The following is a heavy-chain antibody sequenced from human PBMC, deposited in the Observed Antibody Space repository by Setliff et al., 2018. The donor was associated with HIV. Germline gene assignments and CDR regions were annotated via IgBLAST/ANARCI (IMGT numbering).Heavy chain of an antibody. CDR1: GYTFTSYD. D-gene: IGHD6-13*01. Sequence: ASVKVSCKASGYTFTSYDINWVRQATGQGLEWMGWMNPNSGNTGYAQKFQGRVTMTRNTSISTAYMELSSLRSEDTAVYYCARVKAAAAVYWYFDLWGRGTLVTVSS. CDR3: ARVKAAAAVYWYFDL. V-gene: IGHV1-8*01. J-gene: IGHJ2*01. CDR2: MNPNSGNT.